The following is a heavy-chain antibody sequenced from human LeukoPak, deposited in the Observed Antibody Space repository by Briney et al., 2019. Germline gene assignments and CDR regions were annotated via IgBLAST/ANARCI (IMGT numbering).Heavy chain of an antibody. CDR2: ISYSGST. CDR1: GGSISSYY. V-gene: IGHV4-59*01. CDR3: TRGRLGGSGSYYNVLDY. D-gene: IGHD3-10*01. J-gene: IGHJ4*02. Sequence: SETLSLTCTVSGGSISSYYWSWIRQPPGKGLEWIGYISYSGSTNYNPSLKSRVTISVDTSRNQFSLKLSSVTAADTAVYYCTRGRLGGSGSYYNVLDYWGQGTLVTVSS.